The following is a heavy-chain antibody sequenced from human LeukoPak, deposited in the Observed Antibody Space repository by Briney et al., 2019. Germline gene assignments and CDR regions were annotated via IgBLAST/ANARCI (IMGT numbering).Heavy chain of an antibody. CDR1: GGSISSSSYY. CDR2: IYYSGST. J-gene: IGHJ5*02. V-gene: IGHV4-39*07. CDR3: ARRLYWYYGSGSYNWFDP. Sequence: SETLSLTCTVSGGSISSSSYYWGWIRQPPGKGLEWIGSIYYSGSTYYNPSLKSRVTISVDTSKNQFSLKLSSVTAADTAVYYCARRLYWYYGSGSYNWFDPWGQGTLVTVSS. D-gene: IGHD3-10*01.